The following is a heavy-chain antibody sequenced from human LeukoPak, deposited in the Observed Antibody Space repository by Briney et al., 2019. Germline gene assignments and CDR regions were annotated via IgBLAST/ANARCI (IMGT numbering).Heavy chain of an antibody. CDR1: GFTFSTYA. D-gene: IGHD2-15*01. CDR2: ISGSGGST. J-gene: IGHJ4*02. CDR3: AKIGAGYCSGGSCSPFDH. V-gene: IGHV3-23*01. Sequence: GGSLRLSCAASGFTFSTYAMNWVRQAPGKGPEWVSGISGSGGSTYYAGSVKGRFTISRDNSKNTLYLQMNYLGDEDTAVYYCAKIGAGYCSGGSCSPFDHWGQGTLVTVSS.